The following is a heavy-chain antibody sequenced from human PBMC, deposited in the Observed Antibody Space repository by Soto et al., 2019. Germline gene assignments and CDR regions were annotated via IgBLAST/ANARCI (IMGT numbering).Heavy chain of an antibody. V-gene: IGHV5-10-1*01. J-gene: IGHJ3*02. D-gene: IGHD3-9*01. CDR3: ATLVNDILTVGPFDI. CDR1: GYSFTSYW. CDR2: IDPSDSYT. Sequence: PGESLKISCKGSGYSFTSYWISWVRQMPGKGLEWMGRIDPSDSYTNYSPSFQGHVTISADKSISTAYLQWSSLKASDTAMYYCATLVNDILTVGPFDIWGQGTMVTVSS.